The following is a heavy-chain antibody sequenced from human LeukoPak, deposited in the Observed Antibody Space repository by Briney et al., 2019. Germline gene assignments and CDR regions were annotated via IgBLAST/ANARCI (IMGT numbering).Heavy chain of an antibody. J-gene: IGHJ4*02. CDR1: GFTFSSYA. D-gene: IGHD3-16*01. Sequence: GGSLRLSCAASGFTFSSYAMHWVRQAPGKGLEWVAVISYDGSNKYYADSVKGRFTISRDNSKNTLYLQMNSLRAEDTAVYYCAKVRWGSDNALDSWGQGTLVTGSS. CDR3: AKVRWGSDNALDS. V-gene: IGHV3-30*04. CDR2: ISYDGSNK.